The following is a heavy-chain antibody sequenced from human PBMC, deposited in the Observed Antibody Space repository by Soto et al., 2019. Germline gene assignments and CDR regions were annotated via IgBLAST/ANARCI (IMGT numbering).Heavy chain of an antibody. V-gene: IGHV3-66*04. J-gene: IGHJ5*02. D-gene: IGHD1-1*01. Sequence: EVQVVESGGDLVQPGGSLRLSCAASGFSVSGNYMSWVRQAPGMGLEWVSAIYSGGNTYYAESVKGRYTISRDNSKKTLYLQVNSLRAEDTAVYYCARLRWQLYNGFDPWGQGTVVTVS. CDR1: GFSVSGNY. CDR3: ARLRWQLYNGFDP. CDR2: IYSGGNT.